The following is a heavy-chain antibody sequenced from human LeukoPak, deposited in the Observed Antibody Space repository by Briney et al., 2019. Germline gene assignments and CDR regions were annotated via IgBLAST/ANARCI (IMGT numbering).Heavy chain of an antibody. CDR3: ARARVYSGSYFG. D-gene: IGHD1-26*01. CDR1: GGSFSGYY. V-gene: IGHV4-34*01. J-gene: IGHJ4*02. Sequence: ASETLSLTCAVYGGSFSGYYWSWIRQPPGKGLEWIGEINHSGSTNYNPSLKSRVTISVDTSKNQFSLRLSSVTAADTAVYYCARARVYSGSYFGWGQGTLVTVSS. CDR2: INHSGST.